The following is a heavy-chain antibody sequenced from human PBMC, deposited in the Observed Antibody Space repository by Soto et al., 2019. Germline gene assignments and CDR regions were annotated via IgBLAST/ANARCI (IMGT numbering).Heavy chain of an antibody. D-gene: IGHD1-26*01. CDR3: AGSGSHHHDAFDI. CDR2: IWYDGSNK. CDR1: GFTFSSYG. V-gene: IGHV3-33*01. Sequence: GGSLRLSCAASGFTFSSYGMHWVRQAPGKGLEWVAVIWYDGSNKYYADSVKGRFTISRDNSKNTLYLQMNSLRAEDTAVYYCAGSGSHHHDAFDIWGQGTMVTVSS. J-gene: IGHJ3*02.